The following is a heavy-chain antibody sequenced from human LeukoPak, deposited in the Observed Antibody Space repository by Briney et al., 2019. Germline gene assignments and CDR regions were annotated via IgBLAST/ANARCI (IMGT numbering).Heavy chain of an antibody. D-gene: IGHD3-22*01. CDR2: IYTSGST. CDR1: GASISSYY. V-gene: IGHV4-4*07. CDR3: ARDPLYYYDSSGRGDAFDI. Sequence: SSETLSPTCTVSGASISSYYWSWVRQPAGKGLEWIGRIYTSGSTNYNPSLKSRVTMSVDTSKNQFSLKLSSVTAADTAVCYCARDPLYYYDSSGRGDAFDIWGQGTMVTVSS. J-gene: IGHJ3*02.